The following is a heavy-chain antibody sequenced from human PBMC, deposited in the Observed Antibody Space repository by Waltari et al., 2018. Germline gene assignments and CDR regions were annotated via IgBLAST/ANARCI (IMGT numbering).Heavy chain of an antibody. D-gene: IGHD1-26*01. CDR2: INPNSGGT. V-gene: IGHV1-2*02. J-gene: IGHJ4*02. CDR1: GYTCPGHH. Sequence: QVQLVQSCAEVKKPVASVKVSCKASGYTCPGHHMPWWRQAPGQGLEWMGWINPNSGGTNYAQKFQGRVTMTRDTSISTAYMELSRLRSDDTAVYYCARAVPQWELLLWGQGTLVTVSS. CDR3: ARAVPQWELLL.